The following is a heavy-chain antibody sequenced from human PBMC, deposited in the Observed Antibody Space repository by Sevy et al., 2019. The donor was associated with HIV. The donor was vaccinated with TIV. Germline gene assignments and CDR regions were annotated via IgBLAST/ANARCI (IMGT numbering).Heavy chain of an antibody. J-gene: IGHJ6*02. CDR1: GDSVSSNNAA. D-gene: IGHD1-20*01. V-gene: IGHV6-1*01. CDR2: TFYRSYWYN. Sequence: SQTLSLTCAISGDSVSSNNAAWNWIRQSPSRGLEWLGRTFYRSYWYNDYAVSMKGRITINPDTSKNQLSLQLTSVTPEDTAVYYCARDGLTYGGMDVWGQGTTVTVSS. CDR3: ARDGLTYGGMDV.